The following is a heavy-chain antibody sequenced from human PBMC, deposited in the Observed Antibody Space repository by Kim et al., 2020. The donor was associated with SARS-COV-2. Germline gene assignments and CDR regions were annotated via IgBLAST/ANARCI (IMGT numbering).Heavy chain of an antibody. D-gene: IGHD2-21*02. CDR3: ARDQFGLREYCGGDCYAHFDY. V-gene: IGHV1-69*13. J-gene: IGHJ4*02. CDR1: GGTFSSYA. CDR2: IIPIFGTA. Sequence: SVKVSCKASGGTFSSYAISWVRQAPGQGLEWMGGIIPIFGTANYAQKFQGRVTITADESTSTAYMELSSLRSEDTAVYYCARDQFGLREYCGGDCYAHFDYWGQGTLVTVSS.